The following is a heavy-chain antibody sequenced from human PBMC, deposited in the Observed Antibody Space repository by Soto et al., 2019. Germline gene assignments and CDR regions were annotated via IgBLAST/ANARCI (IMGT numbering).Heavy chain of an antibody. CDR3: ARTTAVPNSLRSRYFFDY. V-gene: IGHV4-61*01. D-gene: IGHD4-17*01. CDR2: VYYSGTT. J-gene: IGHJ4*02. Sequence: SETLSLTCSVSGGSVSDKTYYWSWIRQPPGKRLEWIGYVYYSGTTNYNPSLKSRVTISVDLSKNQFSLRLSSVTTADTALYYCARTTAVPNSLRSRYFFDYWGQGTQVTVSS. CDR1: GGSVSDKTYY.